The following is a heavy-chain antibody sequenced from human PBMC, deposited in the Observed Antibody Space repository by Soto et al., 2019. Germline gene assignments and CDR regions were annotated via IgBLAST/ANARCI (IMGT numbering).Heavy chain of an antibody. J-gene: IGHJ3*02. Sequence: GASVKVSCKASGYTFTSYGISWVRQAPGQGLEWMGWISAYNGNTNYAQKLQGRVTMTTDTSTSTAYMELRSLRSDDTAVYYCARDFKLLWFGEVLAIDIWDQGTMVTVSS. V-gene: IGHV1-18*01. CDR3: ARDFKLLWFGEVLAIDI. D-gene: IGHD3-10*01. CDR2: ISAYNGNT. CDR1: GYTFTSYG.